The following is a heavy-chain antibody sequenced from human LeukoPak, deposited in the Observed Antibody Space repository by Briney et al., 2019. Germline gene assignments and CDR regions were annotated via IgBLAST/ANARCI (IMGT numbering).Heavy chain of an antibody. CDR2: INTGNGDT. CDR1: GYTFTTYA. CDR3: ARDMGSGSLHY. Sequence: ASVRGSCKASGYTFTTYAIHWVRQAPGQRLEWLGWINTGNGDTRYSQTFQGRVTITRDTSASTAYMELSSLRPEDTAVYYCARDMGSGSLHYWGQGTLVTVSS. J-gene: IGHJ4*02. V-gene: IGHV1-3*04. D-gene: IGHD1-26*01.